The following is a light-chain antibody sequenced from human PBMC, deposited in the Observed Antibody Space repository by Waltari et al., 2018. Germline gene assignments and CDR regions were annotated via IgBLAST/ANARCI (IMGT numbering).Light chain of an antibody. Sequence: DIQMTQSPSSLSASVGDRVTITCRASQTINKYLNWYQQKPGKAPKVLISVVSYLHTGVPSRFSGSGSGTDFTLTISSLQAEDVAVYYCHQYYEVPWTFGQGTKVEI. V-gene: IGKV1-39*01. J-gene: IGKJ1*01. CDR3: HQYYEVPWT. CDR2: VVS. CDR1: QTINKY.